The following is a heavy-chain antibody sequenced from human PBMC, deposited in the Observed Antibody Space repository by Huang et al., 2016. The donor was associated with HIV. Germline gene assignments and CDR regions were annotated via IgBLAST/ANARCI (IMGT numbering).Heavy chain of an antibody. Sequence: QVRLRESGPGLVKPSQTLSLTCTVSGGSRSSGNYYWPWIRQPAGKGLEWIGHIYPSGITNYSPSLKSRASISLDTSKNQFSRRLRSVTAADTAVYYCARSYAGTIWDSGRDYFDYWGQGILVTVSS. V-gene: IGHV4-61*09. D-gene: IGHD1-26*01. CDR1: GGSRSSGNYY. J-gene: IGHJ4*02. CDR2: IYPSGIT. CDR3: ARSYAGTIWDSGRDYFDY.